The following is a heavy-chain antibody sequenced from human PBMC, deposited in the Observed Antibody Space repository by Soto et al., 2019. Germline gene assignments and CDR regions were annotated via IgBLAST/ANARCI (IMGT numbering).Heavy chain of an antibody. CDR3: AKYLSNWVHP. V-gene: IGHV4-31*03. CDR2: IASSGST. D-gene: IGHD2-2*02. Sequence: QVQLQESGPGLVKPSQTLSLTCSVSGGSINSDPYYWSWIRQHPGKGLEWIGYIASSGSTYYTPSLKSRLTISIDTSKNQFSLQLSSVTAADTAVYYCAKYLSNWVHPWGQGTLVTVS. J-gene: IGHJ5*02. CDR1: GGSINSDPYY.